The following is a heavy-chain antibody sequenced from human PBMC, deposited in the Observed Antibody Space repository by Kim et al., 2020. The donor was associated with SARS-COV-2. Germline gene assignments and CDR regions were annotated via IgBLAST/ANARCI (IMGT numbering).Heavy chain of an antibody. CDR2: INHSGST. J-gene: IGHJ4*02. CDR3: ARGSATGRFDY. Sequence: SETLSLTCAVYGGSFSGYYWSWIRQPPGKGLEWIGEINHSGSTNYNPSLKSRVTISVDTSKNQFSLKLSSVTAADTAVYYCARGSATGRFDYWGQGTLVTVSS. V-gene: IGHV4-34*01. D-gene: IGHD1-1*01. CDR1: GGSFSGYY.